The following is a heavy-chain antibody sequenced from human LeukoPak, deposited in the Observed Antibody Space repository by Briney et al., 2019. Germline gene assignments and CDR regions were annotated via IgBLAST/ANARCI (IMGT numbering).Heavy chain of an antibody. Sequence: PGRSLRPSCAAAGFTFNNHAMHWVRQAPGKGLEWVAVISYHGGDKYYADSVKGRFTISRDNSKNTLDLQMNSLGGEDTAVYYCARDLQGLPDYWGQGTRVTVSS. CDR2: ISYHGGDK. CDR3: ARDLQGLPDY. J-gene: IGHJ4*02. CDR1: GFTFNNHA. D-gene: IGHD6-19*01. V-gene: IGHV3-30*04.